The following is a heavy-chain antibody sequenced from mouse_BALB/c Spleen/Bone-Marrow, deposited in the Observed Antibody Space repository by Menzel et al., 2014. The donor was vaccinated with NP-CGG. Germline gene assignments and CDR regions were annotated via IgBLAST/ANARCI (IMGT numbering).Heavy chain of an antibody. Sequence: EVKLVESGGGLVKPGGSLKLSCAASGFTFSSYAMSWVRQTPEKRLEWVASISSGGSNYYPDSVKGRFTISRDNARNILFLQMSSLRSEDTAMYYCEGITTVDYWGQGTSVTVSS. J-gene: IGHJ4*01. CDR2: ISSGGSN. D-gene: IGHD1-1*01. CDR1: GFTFSSYA. V-gene: IGHV5-6-5*01. CDR3: EGITTVDY.